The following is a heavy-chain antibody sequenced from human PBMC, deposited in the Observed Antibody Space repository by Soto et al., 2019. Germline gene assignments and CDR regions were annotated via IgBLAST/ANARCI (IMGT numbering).Heavy chain of an antibody. D-gene: IGHD6-25*01. Sequence: SETLSLTCTVSGGSISSGDYYWSWIRQPPGKGLEWIGYIYYSGSTYYNPSLKSRVTISADTSKNQFSLKVSSVTAADTAVYYCARASGNEGNPLFDYWGQGTLVTVSS. V-gene: IGHV4-30-4*01. CDR1: GGSISSGDYY. CDR3: ARASGNEGNPLFDY. CDR2: IYYSGST. J-gene: IGHJ4*02.